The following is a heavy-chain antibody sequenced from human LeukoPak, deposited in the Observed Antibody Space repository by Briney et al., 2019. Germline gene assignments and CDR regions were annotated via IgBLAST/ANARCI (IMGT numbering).Heavy chain of an antibody. CDR2: INPNSGGT. J-gene: IGHJ6*03. V-gene: IGHV1-2*02. CDR1: GYTFTGYY. D-gene: IGHD6-13*01. Sequence: ASVKVSRKASGYTFTGYYMHWVRQAPGQGLEWMGWINPNSGGTNYAQKFQGRVTMTRDTSISTAYMELSRLRSDDTAVYYCARDSSSWVGNYYYYYYMDVWGKGTTVTISS. CDR3: ARDSSSWVGNYYYYYYMDV.